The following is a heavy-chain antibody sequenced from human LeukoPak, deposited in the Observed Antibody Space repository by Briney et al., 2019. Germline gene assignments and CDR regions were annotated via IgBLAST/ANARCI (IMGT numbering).Heavy chain of an antibody. Sequence: SETLSLTCTVSGGSISSSSYYWGWIRQPPGKGLEWIESIYYSGSTYYNPSLKSRVTISVDTSKNQFSLKLSSVTAADTAVYYCARTLASYYFDYWGQGTLVTVSS. V-gene: IGHV4-39*01. CDR1: GGSISSSSYY. CDR3: ARTLASYYFDY. J-gene: IGHJ4*02. CDR2: IYYSGST. D-gene: IGHD2-2*01.